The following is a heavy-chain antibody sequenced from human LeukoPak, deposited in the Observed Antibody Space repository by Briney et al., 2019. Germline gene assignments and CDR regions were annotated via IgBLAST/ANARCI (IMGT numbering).Heavy chain of an antibody. CDR3: ARDQGVVITLRYFDY. D-gene: IGHD3-22*01. Sequence: GGFLRLSCAASGFTFSSYAMHWVRQAPGKGLEWVAVISYDGSNKYYADSVKGRFTISRDNSKNTLYLQMNSLRAEDTAVYYCARDQGVVITLRYFDYWGQGTLVTVSS. CDR2: ISYDGSNK. J-gene: IGHJ4*02. CDR1: GFTFSSYA. V-gene: IGHV3-30-3*01.